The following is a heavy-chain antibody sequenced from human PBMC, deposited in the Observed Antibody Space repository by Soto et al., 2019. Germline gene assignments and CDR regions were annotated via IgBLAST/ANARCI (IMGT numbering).Heavy chain of an antibody. CDR1: GASIKSGGYY. CDR3: ARDHDSSGLYGMEV. Sequence: PSETLSLTCTVSGASIKSGGYYWSWVRQHPETGLEWIGYIYFNGNTDYNPSLKSRVSISEDTSKNQFSLKMSSVTAADTAIYYCARDHDSSGLYGMEVWGQGTTVTV. D-gene: IGHD3-22*01. CDR2: IYFNGNT. V-gene: IGHV4-31*03. J-gene: IGHJ6*02.